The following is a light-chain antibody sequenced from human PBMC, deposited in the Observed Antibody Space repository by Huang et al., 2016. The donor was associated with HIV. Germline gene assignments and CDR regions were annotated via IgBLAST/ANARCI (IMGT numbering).Light chain of an antibody. CDR3: QQYFTTPLA. J-gene: IGKJ4*01. CDR1: QAISNS. CDR2: AAS. Sequence: IQMTKSPSSLSESVGDRVTITCRASQAISNSLVWYQQKPGKAPKLLLFAASRLYSGVPSRFRGSGSGTDYTLTISSLQPDDFATYYCQQYFTTPLAFGGGTKVETK. V-gene: IGKV1-NL1*01.